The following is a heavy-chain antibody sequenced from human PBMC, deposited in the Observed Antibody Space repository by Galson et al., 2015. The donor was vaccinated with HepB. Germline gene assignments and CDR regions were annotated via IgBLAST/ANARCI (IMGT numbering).Heavy chain of an antibody. CDR1: GFTFTSSA. Sequence: SVKVSCKASGFTFTSSAMQWVRQARGQRLEWIGWIVVGSGNTNYAQKFQERVTITRDMSTSTAYMELSSLRSEDTAVYYCAADLGGGNSDDAFDIWGQGTMVTVSS. V-gene: IGHV1-58*02. D-gene: IGHD4-23*01. CDR3: AADLGGGNSDDAFDI. CDR2: IVVGSGNT. J-gene: IGHJ3*02.